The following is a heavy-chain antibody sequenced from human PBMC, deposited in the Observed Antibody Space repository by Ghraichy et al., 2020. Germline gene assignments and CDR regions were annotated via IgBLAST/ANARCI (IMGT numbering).Heavy chain of an antibody. Sequence: GGSLRLSCVASKVTSEFTFSNSWMNWIRQAPGKGLEWVASMNPDGIEIYYVDSVRGRFTISRDNDKNSLYLQMNSLRAEDTAMYYCARDVGWSAFDYWDQRTLATVSS. J-gene: IGHJ4*02. D-gene: IGHD1-26*01. CDR2: MNPDGIEI. CDR1: KVTSEFTFSNSW. V-gene: IGHV3-7*03. CDR3: ARDVGWSAFDY.